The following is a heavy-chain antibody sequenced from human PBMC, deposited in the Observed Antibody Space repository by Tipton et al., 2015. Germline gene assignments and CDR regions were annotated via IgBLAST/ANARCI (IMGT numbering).Heavy chain of an antibody. J-gene: IGHJ6*02. CDR1: GTSLSGFY. CDR3: AGENAYYYGMDV. D-gene: IGHD1-1*01. Sequence: TLSLTCTVSGTSLSGFYWTWIRQPPGKGLEWIGYIRYSGGTNYKPSLRGRVSISLDMSKNQFSLKLRSVTAADTAMYFCAGENAYYYGMDVWGQGTTVTVSS. V-gene: IGHV4-59*01. CDR2: IRYSGGT.